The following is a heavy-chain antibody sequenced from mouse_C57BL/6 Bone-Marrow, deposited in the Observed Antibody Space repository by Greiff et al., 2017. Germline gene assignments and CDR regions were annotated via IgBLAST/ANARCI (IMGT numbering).Heavy chain of an antibody. J-gene: IGHJ1*03. CDR2: ILPSIGRT. D-gene: IGHD1-1*01. CDR3: ARRGDYGSSYWYFDV. CDR1: DSEVFPIAY. Sequence: QVQLKESGSELRSPGSSVKLSCKDFDSEVFPIAYMSWVRQKPGHGFEWIGGILPSIGRTIYGEKFEDKATLDADTLSNTAYLELNSLTSEDSAIYYCARRGDYGSSYWYFDVWGTGTTVTVSS. V-gene: IGHV15-2*01.